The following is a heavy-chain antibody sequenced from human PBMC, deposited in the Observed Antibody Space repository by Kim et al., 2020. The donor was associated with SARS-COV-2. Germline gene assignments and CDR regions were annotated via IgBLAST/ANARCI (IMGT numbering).Heavy chain of an antibody. CDR2: IYYSGST. CDR1: GGSISSSSYY. Sequence: SETLSLTCTVSGGSISSSSYYWGWIHQPPGKGLEWIGSIYYSGSTYYNPSLKSRVTISVDTSKNQFSLKLSSVTAADTAVYYCARLEWISKLAFDIWGQGTMVTVSS. D-gene: IGHD2-2*03. V-gene: IGHV4-39*01. J-gene: IGHJ3*02. CDR3: ARLEWISKLAFDI.